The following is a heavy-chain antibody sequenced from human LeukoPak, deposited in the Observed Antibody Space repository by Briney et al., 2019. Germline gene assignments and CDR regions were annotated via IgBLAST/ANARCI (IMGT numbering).Heavy chain of an antibody. D-gene: IGHD1-26*01. J-gene: IGHJ3*02. V-gene: IGHV1-8*03. Sequence: ASVKVSCKASGYTFTSYDINWVQQATGQGLEWMGWMNPNSGNTGYAQKFQGRVTITRNTSISTAYMELSSLRSEDTAVYYCARGPSELGAFDIWGQGTMVTVSS. CDR3: ARGPSELGAFDI. CDR2: MNPNSGNT. CDR1: GYTFTSYD.